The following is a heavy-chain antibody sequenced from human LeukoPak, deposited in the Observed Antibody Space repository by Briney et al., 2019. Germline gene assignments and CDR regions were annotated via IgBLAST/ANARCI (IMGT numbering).Heavy chain of an antibody. Sequence: ASVKVSCKASGYTFTSYGISWVRQAPGQGLEWMGWISAYNGNTNYAQKLQGRVTMTTDTSTSTAYMELRSLRSDDTAVYYCARAPGLLDYYDSSSHAFDIWGQGTMVTVSS. V-gene: IGHV1-18*01. D-gene: IGHD3-22*01. CDR1: GYTFTSYG. CDR2: ISAYNGNT. CDR3: ARAPGLLDYYDSSSHAFDI. J-gene: IGHJ3*02.